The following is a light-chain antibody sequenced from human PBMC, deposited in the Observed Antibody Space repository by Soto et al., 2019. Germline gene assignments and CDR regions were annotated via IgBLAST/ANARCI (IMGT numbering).Light chain of an antibody. Sequence: DIQMTQSPSTLSASVGDRVTITCRASQSISSWLAWYQQKPGKAPKLLIYDVSSLESGVPSRFSGSGSGTEFTLTISSLQPDVIATYYCQQYDTFWTFGQGTKVEIK. CDR3: QQYDTFWT. V-gene: IGKV1-5*01. CDR1: QSISSW. CDR2: DVS. J-gene: IGKJ1*01.